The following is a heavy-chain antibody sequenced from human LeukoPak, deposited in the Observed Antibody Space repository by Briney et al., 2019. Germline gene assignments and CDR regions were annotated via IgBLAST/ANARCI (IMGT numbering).Heavy chain of an antibody. J-gene: IGHJ1*01. D-gene: IGHD3-10*01. CDR3: AHMRGRGTMVRGEEFQH. V-gene: IGHV2-5*01. Sequence: ESGPTLVNPTQTLTLTCTFSGFSLSTRGVGVGWIRQPPGKALEWLALIYWNDDKRYSPSLKSRLTITKDTSKNQVVLTMTNMDPVDTATYFCAHMRGRGTMVRGEEFQHWGQGTLVTVSS. CDR1: GFSLSTRGVG. CDR2: IYWNDDK.